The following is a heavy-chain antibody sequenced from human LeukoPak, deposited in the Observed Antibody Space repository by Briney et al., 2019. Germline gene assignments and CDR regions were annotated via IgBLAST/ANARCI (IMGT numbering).Heavy chain of an antibody. D-gene: IGHD3-22*01. V-gene: IGHV3-21*01. J-gene: IGHJ4*02. Sequence: GGSLRLSCAASGLTLSSSWMDWVRQAPGKGLEWVSSISSSSSYIYYADSVKGRFTISRDNAKNSLYLQMNSLRAEDTAVYYCARELSRLISGYYHYFDYWGQGTLVTVSS. CDR1: GLTLSSSW. CDR2: ISSSSSYI. CDR3: ARELSRLISGYYHYFDY.